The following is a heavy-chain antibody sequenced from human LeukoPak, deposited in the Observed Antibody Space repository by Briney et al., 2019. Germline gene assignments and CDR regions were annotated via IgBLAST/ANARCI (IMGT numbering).Heavy chain of an antibody. CDR3: AKDRLHPRHEPTNFHS. D-gene: IGHD2-21*02. Sequence: WGSLRLSCAASGFTFSSYAMSWVRQAPGKGLEWVSAINGNGDNTYYADSVQGRFTISRDNSKNTLYLQMHSLRAEDTAVYYCAKDRLHPRHEPTNFHSWGQGTLVTVSS. CDR2: INGNGDNT. J-gene: IGHJ4*02. CDR1: GFTFSSYA. V-gene: IGHV3-23*01.